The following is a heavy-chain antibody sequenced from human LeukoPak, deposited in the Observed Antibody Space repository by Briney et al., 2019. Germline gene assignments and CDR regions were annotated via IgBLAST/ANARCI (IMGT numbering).Heavy chain of an antibody. D-gene: IGHD5-18*01. V-gene: IGHV3-30*02. J-gene: IGHJ4*02. CDR3: ARDLEKTAMVTGVLNY. Sequence: GGSLRLSCAASGFTFSSYGMHWVRQAPGKGLEWVAFIRYDGSNKYYADSVKGRFTISRDNAKNSLYLQMNGLRAEDTAVYYCARDLEKTAMVTGVLNYWGQGTLVTVSS. CDR2: IRYDGSNK. CDR1: GFTFSSYG.